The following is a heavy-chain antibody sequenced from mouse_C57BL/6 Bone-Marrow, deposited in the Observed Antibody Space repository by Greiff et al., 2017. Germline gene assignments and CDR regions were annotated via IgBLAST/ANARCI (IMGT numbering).Heavy chain of an antibody. CDR3: ARLNGSSWYFDV. CDR2: IYPGSGNT. V-gene: IGHV1-76*01. Sequence: VKLMESGAELVRPGASVKLSCKASGYTFTDYYINWVKQRPGQGLEWIARIYPGSGNTYYNEKFKGKATLTAEKSSSTAYMQLSSLTSEDSAVYFCARLNGSSWYFDVWGTGTTVTVSS. CDR1: GYTFTDYY. D-gene: IGHD1-1*01. J-gene: IGHJ1*03.